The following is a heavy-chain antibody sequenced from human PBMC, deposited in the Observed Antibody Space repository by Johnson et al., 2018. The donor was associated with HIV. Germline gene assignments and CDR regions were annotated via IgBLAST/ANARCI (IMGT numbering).Heavy chain of an antibody. CDR1: GFTVSSNY. Sequence: VQLVESGGGLVQPGGSLRLSCAASGFTVSSNYMSWVRQAPGKGLEWVALISYDGGEKYYADSVKGRFTISRDNSKNTLYLQMNSLRAEDTAVYYCAKQQLVPDDAFDIWGQGTMVNVSS. V-gene: IGHV3-30*18. J-gene: IGHJ3*02. D-gene: IGHD6-6*01. CDR2: ISYDGGEK. CDR3: AKQQLVPDDAFDI.